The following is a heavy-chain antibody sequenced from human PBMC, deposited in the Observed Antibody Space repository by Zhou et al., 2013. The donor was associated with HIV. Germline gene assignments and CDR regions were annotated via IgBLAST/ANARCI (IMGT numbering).Heavy chain of an antibody. CDR1: GGSFSNYA. CDR3: ATGREGGYDFDN. J-gene: IGHJ4*02. D-gene: IGHD5-12*01. V-gene: IGHV1-69*04. CDR2: IIPIFDVT. Sequence: QVQLVQSGAEVKKPGSSVKVSCKASGGSFSNYAMNWVRQAPGQGLEWMGRIIPIFDVTNYAQKFQGRVTFTADTSTSTAYMELSSLRSDDTAVYFCATGREGGYDFDNWGQGTLVTVSS.